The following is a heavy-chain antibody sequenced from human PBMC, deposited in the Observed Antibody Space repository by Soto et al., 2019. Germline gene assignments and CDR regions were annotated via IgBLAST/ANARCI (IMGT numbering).Heavy chain of an antibody. D-gene: IGHD3-3*01. Sequence: QVQLQESGPGLVKPSQTLSLTCTVSGGSISSGDYYWSWIRQHPGKGLEWIGYIYYSGSTYYNPSIKGRVAISVDTAKIQFALKLGSVTAADTAVYYCARWWSGSRQGFDPWGQGPLVTVSS. J-gene: IGHJ5*02. CDR1: GGSISSGDYY. CDR3: ARWWSGSRQGFDP. CDR2: IYYSGST. V-gene: IGHV4-31*03.